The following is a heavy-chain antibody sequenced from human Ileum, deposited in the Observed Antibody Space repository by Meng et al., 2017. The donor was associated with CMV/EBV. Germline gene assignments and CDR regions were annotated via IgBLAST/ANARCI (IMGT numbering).Heavy chain of an antibody. CDR3: AKDRFNYDFWSGYFLDY. J-gene: IGHJ4*02. CDR2: IWYDGGNK. V-gene: IGHV3-33*06. CDR1: GFTFSSYG. Sequence: GGSLRLSCAASGFTFSSYGMHWVRQAPGKGLEWVAVIWYDGGNKYYADSVKGRFTISRDNSKNTLYLQMNSLRAEDTAVYYCAKDRFNYDFWSGYFLDYWGQGTLVTVSS. D-gene: IGHD3-3*01.